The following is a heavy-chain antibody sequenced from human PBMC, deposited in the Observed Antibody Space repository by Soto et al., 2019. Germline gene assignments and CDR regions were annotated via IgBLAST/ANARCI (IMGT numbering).Heavy chain of an antibody. V-gene: IGHV4-30-4*01. J-gene: IGHJ4*02. D-gene: IGHD5-12*01. CDR1: GGSISSDDSY. Sequence: SETLSLTCTVSGGSISSDDSYWSWIRQPPGKGLEWIGYIYYSGSTYYNPSLKSRVTISVDTSKNQFSLKLNSVTAADTAVYYCARDRGGYERIDYWGQGTLVTVSS. CDR2: IYYSGST. CDR3: ARDRGGYERIDY.